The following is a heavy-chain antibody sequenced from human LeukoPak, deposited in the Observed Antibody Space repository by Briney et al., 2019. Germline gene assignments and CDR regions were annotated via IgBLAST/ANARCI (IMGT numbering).Heavy chain of an antibody. Sequence: PGGSLRLSCAASGFTVSSKYMSWVRQAPGKGLEWVSVIYSGGSTYYADSVKGRFTISRDNSKNTLYLQMNSLRAEDTAVYYCARDYGDYGTYFDYWGQGTLVTVSS. CDR1: GFTVSSKY. CDR2: IYSGGST. V-gene: IGHV3-53*01. CDR3: ARDYGDYGTYFDY. J-gene: IGHJ4*02. D-gene: IGHD4-17*01.